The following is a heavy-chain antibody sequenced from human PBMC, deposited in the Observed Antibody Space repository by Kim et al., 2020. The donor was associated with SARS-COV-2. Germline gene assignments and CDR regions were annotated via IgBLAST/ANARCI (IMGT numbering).Heavy chain of an antibody. D-gene: IGHD5-18*01. CDR3: AIDSSGIQLWLGWVDY. CDR2: IWYSGSNK. Sequence: GGSLRLSCAASGFTFSSYCMHWVRQAPGKGLEWVSVIWYSGSNKYYADSVKGRFTISRDNSKNPLYLQMNSLRAEDTAVYYCAIDSSGIQLWLGWVDYWGQGTLVTVSS. J-gene: IGHJ4*02. V-gene: IGHV3-33*01. CDR1: GFTFSSYC.